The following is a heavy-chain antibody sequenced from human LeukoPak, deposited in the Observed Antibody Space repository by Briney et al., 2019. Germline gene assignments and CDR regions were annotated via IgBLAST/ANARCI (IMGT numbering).Heavy chain of an antibody. Sequence: HPGGSLRLSCAASGFTVSDTYMSWVRQAAGKGWEWVSIIFDAGRTTYGDSVKGRFTVSRDTYKNTLFLQMKSLRADDTAVYYCAGATKWLAHDFRGQGTLVTVSS. V-gene: IGHV3-53*01. CDR1: GFTVSDTY. CDR2: IFDAGRT. CDR3: AGATKWLAHDF. J-gene: IGHJ4*02. D-gene: IGHD6-19*01.